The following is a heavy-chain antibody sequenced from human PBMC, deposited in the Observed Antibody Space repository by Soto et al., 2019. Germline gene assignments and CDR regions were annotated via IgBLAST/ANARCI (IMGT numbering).Heavy chain of an antibody. CDR2: IYPGDSDT. Sequence: PGESLKISCKGSGYSFTSYWIGWVRQMPGKGLEWMGIIYPGDSDTRYSPSFQGQVTISADKSISTAYLQWSSLKASDTAMYYCARGGFYLGYCSGGSCYSGTWFDPWGQGTQVTVSS. D-gene: IGHD2-15*01. V-gene: IGHV5-51*01. CDR3: ARGGFYLGYCSGGSCYSGTWFDP. J-gene: IGHJ5*02. CDR1: GYSFTSYW.